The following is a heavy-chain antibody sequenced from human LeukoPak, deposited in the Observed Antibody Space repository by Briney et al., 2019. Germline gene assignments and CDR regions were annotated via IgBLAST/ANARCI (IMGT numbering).Heavy chain of an antibody. CDR3: ARDVAPLWFGELSYFDY. D-gene: IGHD3-10*01. CDR1: GFTFSSYS. CDR2: ISSSSSYI. V-gene: IGHV3-21*01. Sequence: GGSLRLSCAASGFTFSSYSMNWVRQAPGKGLEWASSISSSSSYIYYADSVKGRFTISRDNAKNSLYLQMNSLRAEDTAVYYCARDVAPLWFGELSYFDYWGQGTLVTVSS. J-gene: IGHJ4*02.